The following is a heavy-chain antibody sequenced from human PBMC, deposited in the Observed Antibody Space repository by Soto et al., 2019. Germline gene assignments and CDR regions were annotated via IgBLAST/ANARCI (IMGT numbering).Heavy chain of an antibody. CDR3: ARQGPEYSSSPWDLMKGSDRGNLGY. D-gene: IGHD6-6*01. J-gene: IGHJ4*02. Sequence: VGSLRLSWAASGFTFSSYGMHCVRQAAGKGMEWVGVISYDGSNIYYGGSGKGRFTLSRDNSAQTPCRQTNSERAEYTCVYYCARQGPEYSSSPWDLMKGSDRGNLGYWGQRTRGTVSS. V-gene: IGHV3-30*03. CDR2: ISYDGSNI. CDR1: GFTFSSYG.